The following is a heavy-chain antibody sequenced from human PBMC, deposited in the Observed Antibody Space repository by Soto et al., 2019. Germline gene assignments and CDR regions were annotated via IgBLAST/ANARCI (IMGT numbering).Heavy chain of an antibody. CDR2: ISYDGSNK. J-gene: IGHJ6*02. CDR1: GFTFSSYG. D-gene: IGHD6-13*01. V-gene: IGHV3-30*18. CDR3: AKDTYRIAAAGPTGMDV. Sequence: PGGSLRLSCAASGFTFSSYGMHWVRQAPGKGLEWVAVISYDGSNKYYADSVKGRFTISRDNSKNTLYLQMNSLRAEDTAVYYCAKDTYRIAAAGPTGMDVWGQGTTVTVSS.